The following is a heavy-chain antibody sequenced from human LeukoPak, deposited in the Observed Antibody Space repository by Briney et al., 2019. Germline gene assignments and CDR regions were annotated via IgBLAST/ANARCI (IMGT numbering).Heavy chain of an antibody. V-gene: IGHV1-69*01. Sequence: SAKVSCKASGGTFSSYAISWVRQAPGQGLEWMGGIIPIFGTANYAQKFQGRVTITADESTSTAYMELSSLRSEDTAVYYCARVPDFDILTGYPYYFDYWGQGTLVTVSS. CDR1: GGTFSSYA. D-gene: IGHD3-9*01. J-gene: IGHJ4*02. CDR2: IIPIFGTA. CDR3: ARVPDFDILTGYPYYFDY.